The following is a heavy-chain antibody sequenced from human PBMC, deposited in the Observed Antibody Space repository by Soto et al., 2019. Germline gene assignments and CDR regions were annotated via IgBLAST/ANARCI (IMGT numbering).Heavy chain of an antibody. J-gene: IGHJ5*02. V-gene: IGHV1-46*01. CDR2: INPSGGRT. CDR3: ARAPDGDTAMVAWFDP. D-gene: IGHD5-18*01. CDR1: GNSFTTYY. Sequence: GASVKVSCKASGNSFTTYYMHWVRQAPGQGLEWMGIINPSGGRTTYAQKFQGRVTMTRDTSTSTVYMELSSLRSEDTAVYYCARAPDGDTAMVAWFDPWGQGTLVTVSS.